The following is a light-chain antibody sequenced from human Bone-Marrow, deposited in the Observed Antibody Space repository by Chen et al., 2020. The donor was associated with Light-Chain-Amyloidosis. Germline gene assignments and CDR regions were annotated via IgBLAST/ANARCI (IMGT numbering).Light chain of an antibody. CDR1: SLRIYY. CDR3: NSRVSSGIHQV. J-gene: IGLJ3*02. V-gene: IGLV3-19*01. Sequence: SSELTQDPAVSVALGQTVRITCQGDSLRIYYATWYQQKPGQAPLLVIYGKNNRPSGIPDRFSGSSSGNTASLPITGAQAEDEADYYCNSRVSSGIHQVFGGGTKLTVL. CDR2: GKN.